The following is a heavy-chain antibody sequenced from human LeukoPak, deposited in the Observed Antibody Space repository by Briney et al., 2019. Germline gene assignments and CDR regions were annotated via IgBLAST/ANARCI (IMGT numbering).Heavy chain of an antibody. CDR2: IYYSGSN. J-gene: IGHJ3*02. Sequence: SETLSLTCTVSGGSLSSNSYYWGWIRQPPGKGLEGIRNIYYSGSNYYNPSLKSPVTISLDTSKNQFSLTLGSVTAAGTAVYYRVRFGVIVVVNDVFDIWGEGTMVTVSS. CDR1: GGSLSSNSYY. CDR3: VRFGVIVVVNDVFDI. D-gene: IGHD3-22*01. V-gene: IGHV4-39*07.